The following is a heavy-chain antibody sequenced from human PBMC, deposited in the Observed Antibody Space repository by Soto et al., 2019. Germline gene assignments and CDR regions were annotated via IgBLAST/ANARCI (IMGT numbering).Heavy chain of an antibody. CDR3: TRADFLRGA. Sequence: QVQLQESGPGLVKPSGTLSLTCTVSGVSIISSTWWTWVRQSPGRGLEWLGEIHHSGSANYNPSIKSGVSMSVDKSTNQFSLSLSPVTAADTAVYYCTRADFLRGAWGQGILVTVSS. CDR2: IHHSGSA. D-gene: IGHD2-21*02. CDR1: GVSIISSTW. J-gene: IGHJ5*02. V-gene: IGHV4-4*02.